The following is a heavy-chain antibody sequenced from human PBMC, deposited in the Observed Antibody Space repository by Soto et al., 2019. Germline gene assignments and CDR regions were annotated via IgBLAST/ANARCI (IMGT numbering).Heavy chain of an antibody. CDR2: IYPGDSDT. CDR1: GYRFTSYW. CDR3: TRILDNLDRDLDS. D-gene: IGHD1-20*01. Sequence: PGESLKISCKRSGYRFTSYWIGWVRQMPGKGLEWMGMIYPGDSDTKYSPSFQGQFTISVANSITNAYLQWSSLQTSVTAMYFCTRILDNLDRDLDSWGQGPLVTVSS. J-gene: IGHJ4*02. V-gene: IGHV5-51*01.